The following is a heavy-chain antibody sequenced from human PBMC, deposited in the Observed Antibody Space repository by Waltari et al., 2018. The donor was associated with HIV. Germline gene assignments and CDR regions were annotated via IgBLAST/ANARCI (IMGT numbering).Heavy chain of an antibody. CDR2: ISSSSTTI. Sequence: EVQLVESGGGLVQPGGSLRLSCAAAGFTSSSYAMNWVRQAPGKGLWWVSYISSSSTTINYADSGKGRFTISRDNAKNLLYLQMSSLRAEDTAVYFCARERFGSSYFGYWGQGTLVTVSS. V-gene: IGHV3-48*04. CDR1: GFTSSSYA. CDR3: ARERFGSSYFGY. J-gene: IGHJ4*02. D-gene: IGHD6-6*01.